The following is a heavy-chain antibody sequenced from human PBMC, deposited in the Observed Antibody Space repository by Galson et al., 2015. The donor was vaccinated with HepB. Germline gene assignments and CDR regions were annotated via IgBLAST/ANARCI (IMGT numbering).Heavy chain of an antibody. V-gene: IGHV3-64D*06. D-gene: IGHD1-26*01. CDR3: VKAATGSYYSWADY. Sequence: SLRLSCAASGFTFSSYAMHCVRQAPGKGLEYVSAISSNGGSTYYADSVKGRFTISRDNSKNTLYLQMSSLRAEDTAVHYCVKAATGSYYSWADYWGQGTLVTVSS. CDR2: ISSNGGST. J-gene: IGHJ4*02. CDR1: GFTFSSYA.